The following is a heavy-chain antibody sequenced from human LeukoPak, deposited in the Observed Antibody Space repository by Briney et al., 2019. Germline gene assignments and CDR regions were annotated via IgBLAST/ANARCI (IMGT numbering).Heavy chain of an antibody. CDR3: ACSGSYYSNWFDP. J-gene: IGHJ5*02. CDR2: IYTSRST. CDR1: GGSISSYY. V-gene: IGHV4-4*07. D-gene: IGHD3-10*02. Sequence: SETLSLTCTVSGGSISSYYWSWIRQPAGKGLEWIGRIYTSRSTNYNPSLKSRVTMSVDTSKNQFSLKLSSVTAADTAVYYCACSGSYYSNWFDPWGQGTLVTVSS.